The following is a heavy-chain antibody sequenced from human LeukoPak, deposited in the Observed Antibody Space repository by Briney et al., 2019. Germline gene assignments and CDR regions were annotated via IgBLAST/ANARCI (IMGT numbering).Heavy chain of an antibody. Sequence: GGSLRLSCAASGFSFSDYAIHWVRQAPGKGLEWAAVVWPTGSNKYYADSVKGRFTISRDKSKNTVYLHMNNLRVEDTALYYCARDRDYPRDQFDYWGQGTLVTVSS. V-gene: IGHV3-33*08. J-gene: IGHJ4*02. D-gene: IGHD4-17*01. CDR3: ARDRDYPRDQFDY. CDR2: VWPTGSNK. CDR1: GFSFSDYA.